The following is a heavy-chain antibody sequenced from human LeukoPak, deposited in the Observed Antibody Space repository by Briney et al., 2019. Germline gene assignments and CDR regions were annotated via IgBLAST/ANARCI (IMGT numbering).Heavy chain of an antibody. CDR1: RRTFSSYA. V-gene: IGHV1-8*02. D-gene: IGHD4-17*01. CDR3: ARAGGDYGDYYHYYYYMDV. Sequence: RASVKVSCNASRRTFSSYAISWVRQAPGQGLEWMGWMTPNSGDTGYAQKFQGSVTMTRDTTISTAYMELSSLTSEDTAVYYCARAGGDYGDYYHYYYYMDVWGSGTTVTVSS. CDR2: MTPNSGDT. J-gene: IGHJ6*03.